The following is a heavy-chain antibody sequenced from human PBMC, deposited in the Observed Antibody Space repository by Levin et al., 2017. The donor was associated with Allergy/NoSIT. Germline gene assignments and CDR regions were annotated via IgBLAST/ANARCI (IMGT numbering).Heavy chain of an antibody. CDR2: ISSSGSTI. Sequence: GESLKISCAASGFTFSDYYMSWIRQAPGKGLEWVSYISSSGSTIYYADSVKGRFTISRDNAKNSLYLQMNSLRAEDTAVYYCARTRITMVQGVIHRTPFDYWGQGTLVTVSS. D-gene: IGHD3-10*01. J-gene: IGHJ4*02. V-gene: IGHV3-11*01. CDR1: GFTFSDYY. CDR3: ARTRITMVQGVIHRTPFDY.